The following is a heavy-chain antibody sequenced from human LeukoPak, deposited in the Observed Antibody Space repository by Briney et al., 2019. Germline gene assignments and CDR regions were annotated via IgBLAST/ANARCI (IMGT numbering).Heavy chain of an antibody. V-gene: IGHV3-48*04. CDR2: ISSSSSTI. J-gene: IGHJ4*02. CDR3: ARRGGVIVPYYFDY. Sequence: GGSLRLSCAASGFTFSSYSMNWVRQAPGKGLEWVSYISSSSSTIYYADSVKGRFTISRDNAKNSLYLQMNSLRAEDTAVYYCARRGGVIVPYYFDYWGRGTLVTVSS. CDR1: GFTFSSYS. D-gene: IGHD3-16*02.